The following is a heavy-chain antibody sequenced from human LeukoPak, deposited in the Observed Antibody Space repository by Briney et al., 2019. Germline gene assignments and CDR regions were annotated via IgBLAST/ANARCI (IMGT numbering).Heavy chain of an antibody. Sequence: GGSLRLSCAASGFTFSSYAMSWVRQAPGKGLEWVSAISGSGGSTYYADSVKGRFTISRDNSKNTLYLQMNSLRAEDTAVYYCAKSLAGYSSSYDAFDIWGQGTMVTVSS. CDR3: AKSLAGYSSSYDAFDI. J-gene: IGHJ3*02. D-gene: IGHD6-13*01. V-gene: IGHV3-23*01. CDR1: GFTFSSYA. CDR2: ISGSGGST.